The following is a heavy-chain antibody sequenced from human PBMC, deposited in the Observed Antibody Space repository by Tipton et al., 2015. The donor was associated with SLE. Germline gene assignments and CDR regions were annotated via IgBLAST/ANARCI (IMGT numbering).Heavy chain of an antibody. CDR2: IYYSVST. CDR1: GGSISSSSYY. D-gene: IGHD6-6*01. J-gene: IGHJ4*02. CDR3: ARRRRGIAARPGYFDY. Sequence: TLSLTCAVSGGSISSSSYYWGWIRQPPGKGLEWIGSIYYSVSTNYNPSLKSRVTISVDTSKNQFSLKLSSVTAADTAVYYCARRRRGIAARPGYFDYWGQGTLVTVSS. V-gene: IGHV4-39*07.